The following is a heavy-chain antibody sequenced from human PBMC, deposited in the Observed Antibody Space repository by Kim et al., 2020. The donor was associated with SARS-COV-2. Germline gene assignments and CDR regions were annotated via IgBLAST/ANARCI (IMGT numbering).Heavy chain of an antibody. CDR1: GYTFTSYG. CDR3: ARDSYYDFWSGYFAPQSRFPNDAFDI. Sequence: ASVKVSCKASGYTFTSYGISWVRQAPGQGLEWMGWISAYNGNTNYAQKLQGRVTMTTDTSTSTAYMELRSLRSDDTAVYYCARDSYYDFWSGYFAPQSRFPNDAFDIWGQGTMVTVSS. J-gene: IGHJ3*02. D-gene: IGHD3-3*01. CDR2: ISAYNGNT. V-gene: IGHV1-18*01.